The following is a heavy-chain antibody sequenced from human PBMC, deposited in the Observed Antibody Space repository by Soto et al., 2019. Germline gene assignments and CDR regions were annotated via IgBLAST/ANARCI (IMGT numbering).Heavy chain of an antibody. CDR3: ATTVSWSIVDY. J-gene: IGHJ4*02. D-gene: IGHD4-17*01. Sequence: GGSLRLSCAASGFTFSSYWMHWVRQAPGKGLVWVSRINSDGSSTSYADSVKGRFTISRDNAKNTLYLQMNSLRAEDTAVYYCATTVSWSIVDYWGQGTLVTVSS. CDR2: INSDGSST. V-gene: IGHV3-74*01. CDR1: GFTFSSYW.